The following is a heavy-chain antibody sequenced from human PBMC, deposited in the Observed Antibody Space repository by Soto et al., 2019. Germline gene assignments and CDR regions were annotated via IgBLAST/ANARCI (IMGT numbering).Heavy chain of an antibody. Sequence: GGSLRLSCAASGFTFSSYSMNWVRQAPGKGLEWVSYISSSSSTIYYADSVKGRFTISRDNAKNSLYLQMNSLRAEDTAVYYCARSREGPSIVATIFDFDYWGQGTLVTVSS. CDR1: GFTFSSYS. V-gene: IGHV3-48*01. J-gene: IGHJ4*02. CDR2: ISSSSSTI. CDR3: ARSREGPSIVATIFDFDY. D-gene: IGHD5-12*01.